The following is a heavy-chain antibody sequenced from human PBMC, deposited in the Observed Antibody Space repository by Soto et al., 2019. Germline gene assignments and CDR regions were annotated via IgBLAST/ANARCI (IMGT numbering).Heavy chain of an antibody. CDR2: ISYDGSNK. CDR3: ARGGLGYCSSTSCFVYYGMDV. V-gene: IGHV3-30-3*01. D-gene: IGHD2-2*01. CDR1: GFTFSSYA. Sequence: QVQLVESGGGVVQPGRSLRLSCAASGFTFSSYAMHWVRQAPGKGLEWVAVISYDGSNKYYADSVKGRFTISRDNSKNTLYLQMNSLRAEETAVYYCARGGLGYCSSTSCFVYYGMDVWGQGTTVTVSS. J-gene: IGHJ6*02.